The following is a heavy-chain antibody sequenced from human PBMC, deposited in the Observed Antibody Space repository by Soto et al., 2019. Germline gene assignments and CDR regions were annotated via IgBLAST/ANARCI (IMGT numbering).Heavy chain of an antibody. CDR2: ISGSGGST. CDR3: AASNEDFWSGWYYYYGMDV. CDR1: GVTFSSYA. D-gene: IGHD3-3*01. J-gene: IGHJ6*02. Sequence: PGGSLRLSCAASGVTFSSYAMSWVRQAPGKGLEWVSAISGSGGSTYYADSVKGRFTISRDNSKNTLYLQMNSLRAEDTAVYYCAASNEDFWSGWYYYYGMDVWGQGTTVTVSS. V-gene: IGHV3-23*01.